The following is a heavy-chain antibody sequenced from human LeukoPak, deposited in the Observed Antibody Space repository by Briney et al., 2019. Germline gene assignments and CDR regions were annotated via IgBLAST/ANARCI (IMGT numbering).Heavy chain of an antibody. CDR1: GFSFSNYA. CDR2: MSASVGS. V-gene: IGHV3-23*01. D-gene: IGHD3-10*01. Sequence: PGGSLRLSCAASGFSFSNYAMSWVRQAPGKGLEWVSGMSASVGSYYADSVKGRLIVSRDISKNTLYLQMNSLRAEDTAIYFCAREPRDCTGGTCQTAGGYYFYYWSQGTLVTVSS. J-gene: IGHJ4*02. CDR3: AREPRDCTGGTCQTAGGYYFYY.